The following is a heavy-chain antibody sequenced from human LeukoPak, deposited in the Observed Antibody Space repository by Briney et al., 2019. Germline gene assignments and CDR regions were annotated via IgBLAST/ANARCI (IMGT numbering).Heavy chain of an antibody. D-gene: IGHD6-13*01. Sequence: AGGSLRLSCAASGFTFSSYWMTWVRQAPGKGLEWVANIKQDGSEKYYVDSVKGRFTISRDNAKNSLYLQMNSLRAEDTAVYYCARDPRKYSSTPGAFDIWGQGTMVTVSS. J-gene: IGHJ3*02. CDR2: IKQDGSEK. CDR1: GFTFSSYW. V-gene: IGHV3-7*01. CDR3: ARDPRKYSSTPGAFDI.